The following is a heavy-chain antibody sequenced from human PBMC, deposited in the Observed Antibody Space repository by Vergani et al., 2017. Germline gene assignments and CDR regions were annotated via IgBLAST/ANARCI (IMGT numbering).Heavy chain of an antibody. CDR1: GFTFSSNW. V-gene: IGHV3-74*01. CDR2: ISSDGGST. CDR3: AGPQGTSAYYYGGFDY. J-gene: IGHJ4*02. D-gene: IGHD3-22*01. Sequence: EVQLVESGGGLVQPGGSLRLSCAASGFTFSSNWMHWVRQAPGKGLGWVSTISSDGGSTYYADSVKGRFTISRDYSKNTLSLQMNSLTAEDTAIYYCAGPQGTSAYYYGGFDYWGQGILVTVSS.